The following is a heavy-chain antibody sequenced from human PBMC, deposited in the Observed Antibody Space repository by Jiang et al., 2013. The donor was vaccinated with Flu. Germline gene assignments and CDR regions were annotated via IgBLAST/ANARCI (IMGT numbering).Heavy chain of an antibody. CDR1: GYNFVSYG. CDR3: AREGDWLDP. V-gene: IGHV1-18*01. Sequence: KPGASVKVSCKASGYNFVSYGISWVRQVRQAPGQGPEWMGWITTLNGQTQYAQKFQGRVIMTADSSTNTAYMELRNLRSDDTAVYYCAREGDWLDPWGQGTLVTVSS. CDR2: ITTLNGQT. J-gene: IGHJ5*02.